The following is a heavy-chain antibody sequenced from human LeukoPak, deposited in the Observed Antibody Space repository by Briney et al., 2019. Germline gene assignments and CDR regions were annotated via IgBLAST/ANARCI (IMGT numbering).Heavy chain of an antibody. CDR2: ISGSGGNT. Sequence: GGSLRLSCAASGFTFSDYWMSWVRQAPGKGLEWVSTISGSGGNTYYADSMKGRFAISRDNSKNTLYLQMNSLRAEDTAVYYCAKWGPRYSSGSYFDYWGQGTLVTVSS. CDR3: AKWGPRYSSGSYFDY. CDR1: GFTFSDYW. D-gene: IGHD6-19*01. V-gene: IGHV3-23*01. J-gene: IGHJ4*02.